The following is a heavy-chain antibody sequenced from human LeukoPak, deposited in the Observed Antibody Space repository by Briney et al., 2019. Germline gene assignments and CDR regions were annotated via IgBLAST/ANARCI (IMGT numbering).Heavy chain of an antibody. D-gene: IGHD6-13*01. V-gene: IGHV1-46*01. CDR1: GYTFTSYY. CDR3: ARSGIAAAGTRPDDFDY. Sequence: GASVKVSCKASGYTFTSYYMHWVRQAPGQGREWMGIINPSGGSTSYAQKYQGRVTMTRDTSTSTVYMELSSLRSEDTAVYYCARSGIAAAGTRPDDFDYWGQGTLVTVSS. J-gene: IGHJ4*02. CDR2: INPSGGST.